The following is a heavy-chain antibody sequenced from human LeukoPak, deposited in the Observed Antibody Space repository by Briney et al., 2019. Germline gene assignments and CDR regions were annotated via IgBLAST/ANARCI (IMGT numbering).Heavy chain of an antibody. CDR1: GGSISSYY. D-gene: IGHD2-15*01. V-gene: IGHV4-4*07. CDR2: IYTSGST. CDR3: AREAQGYCRGDSCYAPFDY. Sequence: SETLSLTCTVSGGSISSYYWSWIRQPAGKGLEWIGRIYTSGSTNYNPSLKSRVTISVDKSKNQFSLKLSSVTAADAAVYYCAREAQGYCRGDSCYAPFDYWGQGTLVTVSS. J-gene: IGHJ4*02.